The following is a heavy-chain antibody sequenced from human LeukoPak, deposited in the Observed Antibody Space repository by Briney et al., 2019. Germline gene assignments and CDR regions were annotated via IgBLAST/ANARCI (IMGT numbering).Heavy chain of an antibody. V-gene: IGHV3-13*01. Sequence: GGSLRRSCAASGFTFSSYDMHWVRQTIGKGLEWVSSIGIAGDTYYPGSVKGRFTISRENAKNSLYLQMNSLRAGDTAVYYCARAPPYSSASWGYYGMDVWGQGTTVTVSS. J-gene: IGHJ6*02. CDR3: ARAPPYSSASWGYYGMDV. CDR1: GFTFSSYD. D-gene: IGHD6-6*01. CDR2: IGIAGDT.